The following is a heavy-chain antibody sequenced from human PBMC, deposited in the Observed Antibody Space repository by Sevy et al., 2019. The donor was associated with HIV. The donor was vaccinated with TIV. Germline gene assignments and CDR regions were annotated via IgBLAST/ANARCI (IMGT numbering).Heavy chain of an antibody. D-gene: IGHD2-21*02. J-gene: IGHJ1*01. V-gene: IGHV3-23*01. CDR1: GFTFSSYA. CDR2: ISGSGGST. CDR3: ATRHHIVVVTAIFAEYFQH. Sequence: GGSLRLSCAASGFTFSSYAMSWVRQAPGKGLEWVSAISGSGGSTYYAYSVKGRFTISRDNSKNTLYLQMNSLRAEDMAVYYCATRHHIVVVTAIFAEYFQHWGQGTLVTVSS.